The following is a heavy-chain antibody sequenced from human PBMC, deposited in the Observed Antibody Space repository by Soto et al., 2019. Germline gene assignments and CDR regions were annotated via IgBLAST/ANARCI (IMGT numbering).Heavy chain of an antibody. CDR1: GGSFSGYY. CDR2: MKHSGST. V-gene: IGHV4-34*01. J-gene: IGHJ4*02. CDR3: ARLYGSRGPFDY. Sequence: PSETLSLTCAVYGGSFSGYYWSWIRQPPGKGLEWIGEMKHSGSTNYNPSLKGRVTISVDTSKNQFSLKLSSVTAADTAVYYCARLYGSRGPFDYWGQGTLVTVSS. D-gene: IGHD6-13*01.